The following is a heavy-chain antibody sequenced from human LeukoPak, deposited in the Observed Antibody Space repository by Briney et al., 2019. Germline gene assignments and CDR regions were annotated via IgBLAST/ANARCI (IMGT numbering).Heavy chain of an antibody. V-gene: IGHV4-34*01. D-gene: IGHD3-3*01. CDR2: INHSGST. CDR1: GGSFSGYY. Sequence: SETLSLTCAVYGGSFSGYYWSWIRQPPGKGLEWIGEINHSGSTNYNPSLKSRLTISVDTSKNQFSLKLSSVTAADTAVYYCASTTKPGVDFSRHDYWGQGTLVTVSS. J-gene: IGHJ4*02. CDR3: ASTTKPGVDFSRHDY.